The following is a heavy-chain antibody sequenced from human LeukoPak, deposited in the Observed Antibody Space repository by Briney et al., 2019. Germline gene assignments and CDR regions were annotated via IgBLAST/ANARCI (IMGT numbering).Heavy chain of an antibody. CDR2: IWHDGNRK. V-gene: IGHV3-33*01. CDR3: TRAAGITGTSRDNWFDP. J-gene: IGHJ5*02. Sequence: GTSLRFSCAASGFTFSSYDMHWVRRAPGKGLEWVASIWHDGNRKYHADSVEGRFTISRDNSKNTVYVQMNSLRADDTAVYYCTRAAGITGTSRDNWFDPWGQGTLVIVSS. CDR1: GFTFSSYD. D-gene: IGHD1/OR15-1a*01.